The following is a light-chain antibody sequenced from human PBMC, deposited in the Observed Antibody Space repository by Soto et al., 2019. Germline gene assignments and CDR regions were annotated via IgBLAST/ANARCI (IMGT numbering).Light chain of an antibody. CDR3: QQYGSSPLFT. J-gene: IGKJ3*01. CDR2: GAS. Sequence: EIVLTQSPGTLSLSPGERATLSCRASQSVSSSYLAWYQQKPGQAPRLLIYGASSRATGIPDSVSGSGSGTDFTLTISRLEPEDFAVYYCQQYGSSPLFTFGPGTKVDIK. V-gene: IGKV3-20*01. CDR1: QSVSSSY.